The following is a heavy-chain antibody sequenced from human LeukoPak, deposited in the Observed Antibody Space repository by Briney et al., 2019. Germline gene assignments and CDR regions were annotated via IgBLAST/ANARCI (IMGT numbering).Heavy chain of an antibody. J-gene: IGHJ4*02. V-gene: IGHV3-48*04. Sequence: GGSLRLSCAASGFTFSSYSMNWVRQAPGKGLEWVSYISTADTNKYYADSVKGRFTVSRDNAKNSLYLQMNSLRAEDTAVYYCGRLRASLDYWGQGTLVTVSS. CDR3: GRLRASLDY. D-gene: IGHD3-10*01. CDR2: ISTADTNK. CDR1: GFTFSSYS.